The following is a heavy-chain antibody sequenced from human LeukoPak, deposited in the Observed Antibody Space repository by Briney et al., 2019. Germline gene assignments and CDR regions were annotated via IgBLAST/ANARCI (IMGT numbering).Heavy chain of an antibody. J-gene: IGHJ4*02. D-gene: IGHD5-18*01. V-gene: IGHV1-69*06. CDR3: ASVDTAMAYFDY. CDR1: GGTFSSYA. CDR2: IIPIFGTA. Sequence: ASVKVSCKASGGTFSSYAISWVRQAPGQGLEWMGGIIPIFGTANYAQKFQGRVTITADKSTSTAYMELSSLRSEDTAVYYCASVDTAMAYFDYWGQGTLVTVSS.